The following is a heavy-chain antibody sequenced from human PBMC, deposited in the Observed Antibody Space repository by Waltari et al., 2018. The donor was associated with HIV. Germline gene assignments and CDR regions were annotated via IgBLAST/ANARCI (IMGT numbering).Heavy chain of an antibody. J-gene: IGHJ3*02. CDR1: GFTFSTHW. Sequence: EVQLVESGGGLVQPGGSLRLSCAASGFTFSTHWMSWVRQAPGKGLEWVANIKQDGSEKYYVDSVKGRFTISRDNAKNSLYLQMNSLRAEDTAVYYCARMIVVVVAATGAFESWGQGTMVTVSS. V-gene: IGHV3-7*01. CDR2: IKQDGSEK. CDR3: ARMIVVVVAATGAFES. D-gene: IGHD2-15*01.